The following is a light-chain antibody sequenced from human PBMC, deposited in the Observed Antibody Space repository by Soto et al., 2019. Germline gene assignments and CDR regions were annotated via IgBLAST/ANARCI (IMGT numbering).Light chain of an antibody. J-gene: IGKJ3*01. CDR2: EAS. CDR3: QQYSSYSQFT. CDR1: QSIGNW. Sequence: IRMTQSPSTQSASVGDRVTITCRASQSIGNWLAWYQQKPGRAPKFLMSEASSLESGVPSRFSGSGSGTEFTLTISCLQPDDVATYYCQQYSSYSQFTFGPGTKVDIK. V-gene: IGKV1-5*03.